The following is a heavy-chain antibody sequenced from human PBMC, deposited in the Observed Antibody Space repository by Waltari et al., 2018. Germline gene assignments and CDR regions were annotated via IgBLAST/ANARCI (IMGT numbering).Heavy chain of an antibody. D-gene: IGHD6-6*01. J-gene: IGHJ4*02. V-gene: IGHV3-64*07. CDR3: ARAQSSSYPGFDY. Sequence: EVQLVESGGGLVQPGGSLRLSCAASGFTFSSYAMPWVRQAPGKGLEYVSAISSNGGSTYYADSVKGRFTISRDNSKNTLYLQMGSLRAEDMAVYYCARAQSSSYPGFDYWGQGTLVTVSS. CDR2: ISSNGGST. CDR1: GFTFSSYA.